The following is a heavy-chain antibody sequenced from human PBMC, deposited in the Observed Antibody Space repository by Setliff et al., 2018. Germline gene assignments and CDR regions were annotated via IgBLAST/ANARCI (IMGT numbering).Heavy chain of an antibody. CDR2: MNPNSGNT. D-gene: IGHD6-13*01. Sequence: ASVKVSCKASGYTFTSYDINWVRQATGQGLEWVGWMNPNSGNTGYAQKFQGRVTMTRNTSISTAYMELSSLRSEDTAVYYCARAYSSSWYLYYYYGMDVWGQGTTVTVSS. CDR3: ARAYSSSWYLYYYYGMDV. J-gene: IGHJ6*02. CDR1: GYTFTSYD. V-gene: IGHV1-8*01.